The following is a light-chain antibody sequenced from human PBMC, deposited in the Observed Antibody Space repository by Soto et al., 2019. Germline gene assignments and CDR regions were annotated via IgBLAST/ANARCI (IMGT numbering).Light chain of an antibody. V-gene: IGLV2-14*01. CDR2: DVT. CDR1: SSDVGGYNY. Sequence: SVLTQPASVSGSPGQSITISCTGTSSDVGGYNYVSWYQQHPVKAPKLMIYDVTNRPSGVSDRFSGSKSGNTASLTISGLQAEDEADYYCSSYTSGSTPYVFGTGTKVTVL. CDR3: SSYTSGSTPYV. J-gene: IGLJ1*01.